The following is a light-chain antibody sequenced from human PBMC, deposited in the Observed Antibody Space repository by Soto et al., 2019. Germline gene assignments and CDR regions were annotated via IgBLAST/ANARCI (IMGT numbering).Light chain of an antibody. CDR1: SSDVGTYNL. CDR2: EDS. CDR3: SSYVGRSSFPYV. V-gene: IGLV2-23*02. Sequence: QSALTQPASVSGSPEQSITISCTGTSSDVGTYNLVSWYQQYPSKAPKLIIYEDSERPSGISNRFSGSKSGNTASLTISGLQAEDEADYYCSSYVGRSSFPYVFGTGTKVTVL. J-gene: IGLJ1*01.